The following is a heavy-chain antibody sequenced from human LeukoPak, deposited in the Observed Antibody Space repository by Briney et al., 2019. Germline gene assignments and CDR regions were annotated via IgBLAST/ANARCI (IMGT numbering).Heavy chain of an antibody. D-gene: IGHD3-22*01. V-gene: IGHV1-2*02. J-gene: IGHJ4*02. CDR3: ARDRDYYDSSGLLGY. CDR2: INPKSGGT. Sequence: GASVKVSCKAFGYTFTGYYVHWVRQAPGQGLEWMGWINPKSGGTNYAQKFQGRVTMTRDTSISTAYMELSRLRSDDTAVYYCARDRDYYDSSGLLGYWGQGTLVTVSS. CDR1: GYTFTGYY.